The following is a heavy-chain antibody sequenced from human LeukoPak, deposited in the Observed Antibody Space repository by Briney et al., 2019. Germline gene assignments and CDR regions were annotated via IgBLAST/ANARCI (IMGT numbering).Heavy chain of an antibody. D-gene: IGHD6-19*01. Sequence: GGSLRLSCSASGFTFSSYGMHWVRQAPGKGLEYVSTISSDGIRYYADSVKGRFTISRDNSKNTVYLQMSSLSTEDTAVYYCSAAVAGSFPGWGQGTLVIVSS. J-gene: IGHJ4*02. CDR3: SAAVAGSFPG. CDR2: ISSDGIR. CDR1: GFTFSSYG. V-gene: IGHV3-64D*06.